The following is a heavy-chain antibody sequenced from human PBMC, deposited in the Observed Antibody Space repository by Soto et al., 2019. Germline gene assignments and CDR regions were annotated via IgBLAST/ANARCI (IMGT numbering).Heavy chain of an antibody. J-gene: IGHJ4*02. CDR2: ISHDGRNK. CDR3: AAKRFGFNPFEY. CDR1: GFTFSNYG. V-gene: IGHV3-30*03. D-gene: IGHD3-10*01. Sequence: LSLSWEASGFTFSNYGMHSFRQAPGKGLEWVSVISHDGRNKYYADSVKGRFTISRDNSKNTLYLQMNTLRVDDTAVYYCAAKRFGFNPFEYWGQGALVTVS.